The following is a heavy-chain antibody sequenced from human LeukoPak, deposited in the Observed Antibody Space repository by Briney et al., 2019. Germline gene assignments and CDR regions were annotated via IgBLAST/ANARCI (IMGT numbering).Heavy chain of an antibody. Sequence: GGSLRLSCAASGFTFSSYWMHWVRQAPGKGLVWVSRINSDGSSTSYADSVKGRFTISRDNAKNTLYLQMSSLRAEDTAVYYCAGEEYGSGSKEYWGQGTLVTVSS. CDR1: GFTFSSYW. V-gene: IGHV3-74*01. J-gene: IGHJ4*02. CDR2: INSDGSST. D-gene: IGHD3-10*01. CDR3: AGEEYGSGSKEY.